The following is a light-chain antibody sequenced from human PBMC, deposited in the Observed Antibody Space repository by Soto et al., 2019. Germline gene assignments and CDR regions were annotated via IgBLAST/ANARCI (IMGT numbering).Light chain of an antibody. Sequence: EIVLKQSPDTLSLSPEERATLSCRASQSVNNNYLAWYQQKPGQAPRFLIYDASSRATGIPDRFSGSGSGTDFTLTISRLEPEDFAVYYCQQYGSTPLTFGGGTKVDIK. J-gene: IGKJ4*02. CDR1: QSVNNNY. CDR2: DAS. CDR3: QQYGSTPLT. V-gene: IGKV3-20*01.